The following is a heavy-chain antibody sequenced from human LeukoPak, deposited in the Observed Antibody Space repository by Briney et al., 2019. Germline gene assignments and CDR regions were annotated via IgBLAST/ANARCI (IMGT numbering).Heavy chain of an antibody. D-gene: IGHD6-13*01. Sequence: SETLSLTCTASGGSISNYWWSCIRQPPGKGLEWIGYVFDSGGTNYNPSLKSRVTISVDTSKEQFSLKLSSVTAADTAVYYCARGYSSSWNYFDYWGQGSLVTVSS. CDR2: VFDSGGT. J-gene: IGHJ4*02. CDR3: ARGYSSSWNYFDY. V-gene: IGHV4-59*01. CDR1: GGSISNYW.